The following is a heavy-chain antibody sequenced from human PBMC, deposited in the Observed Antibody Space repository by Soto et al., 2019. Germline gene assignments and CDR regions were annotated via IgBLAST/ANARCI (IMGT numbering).Heavy chain of an antibody. CDR1: GGSISSYY. J-gene: IGHJ6*02. D-gene: IGHD6-6*01. Sequence: SETLSLTCTVSGGSISSYYWSWIRQPPGEGLEWIGYIYYSGSTNYNPSLKSRVTISVDTSKNQFSLKLSSVTAADTAVYYCARDRGSIAARPGYYYGMDVWGQGTTVTVSS. CDR2: IYYSGST. CDR3: ARDRGSIAARPGYYYGMDV. V-gene: IGHV4-59*01.